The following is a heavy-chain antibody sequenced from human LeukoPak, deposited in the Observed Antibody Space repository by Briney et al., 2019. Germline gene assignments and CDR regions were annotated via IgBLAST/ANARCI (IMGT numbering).Heavy chain of an antibody. Sequence: ASVKVSCKVSGYTLTELSMHWVRQAPGKGLEWMGGFDPEDGETIYAQKFQGRVTMTEDTSTDTAYMELSSLRSEDTAVYYCASKGIAAAGNNYFDYWGQGTLVTVSS. CDR2: FDPEDGET. J-gene: IGHJ4*02. CDR1: GYTLTELS. D-gene: IGHD6-13*01. CDR3: ASKGIAAAGNNYFDY. V-gene: IGHV1-24*01.